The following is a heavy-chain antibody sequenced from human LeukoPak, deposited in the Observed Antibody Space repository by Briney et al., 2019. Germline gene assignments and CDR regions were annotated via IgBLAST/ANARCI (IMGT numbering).Heavy chain of an antibody. D-gene: IGHD3-9*01. CDR1: GFTFSSYA. J-gene: IGHJ4*02. CDR2: ISGSGGST. Sequence: GGSLRLSCAASGFTFSSYAMSWVRQAPGKGLEWVSAISGSGGSTYYADSVKGRFTISRDNAKNSLYLQMNSLRAEDTAVYYCARGPIYYDILTGFDYWGQGTLVTVSS. V-gene: IGHV3-23*01. CDR3: ARGPIYYDILTGFDY.